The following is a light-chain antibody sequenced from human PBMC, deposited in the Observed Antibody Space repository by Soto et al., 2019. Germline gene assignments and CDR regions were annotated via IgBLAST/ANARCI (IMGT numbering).Light chain of an antibody. V-gene: IGKV1-27*01. CDR2: PAS. Sequence: QFPSSPTSTVRRRINLPFPPDPDLNHYVCWYQQKPGKVPKLLIFPASTLQSGVPTRFSGGGSGTDFTLTISSLQPEDVATYYCQKCNTVPHTFGPGTKVDLK. CDR3: QKCNTVPHT. J-gene: IGKJ3*01. CDR1: PDLNHY.